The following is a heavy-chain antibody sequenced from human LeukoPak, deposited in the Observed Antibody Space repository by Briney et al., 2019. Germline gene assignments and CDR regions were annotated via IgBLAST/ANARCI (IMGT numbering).Heavy chain of an antibody. CDR2: INHSGST. J-gene: IGHJ1*01. CDR1: GGSFSGYY. CDR3: ARGKGEVPRYCSSTSCYAGKYFQH. V-gene: IGHV4-34*01. Sequence: PSETLSLTCAVYGGSFSGYYWSWIRQPPGKGLEWIGEINHSGSTNYNPSLKSRVTISVDTSKNQFSLKLSSVTAADTAVYYCARGKGEVPRYCSSTSCYAGKYFQHWGQGTLVTVSS. D-gene: IGHD2-2*01.